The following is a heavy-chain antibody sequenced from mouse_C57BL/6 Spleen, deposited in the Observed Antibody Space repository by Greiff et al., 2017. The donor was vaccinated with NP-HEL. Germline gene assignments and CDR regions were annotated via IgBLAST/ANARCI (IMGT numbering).Heavy chain of an antibody. CDR3: ARSLTGTLFAY. CDR1: GYTFTSYW. V-gene: IGHV1-52*01. D-gene: IGHD4-1*01. J-gene: IGHJ3*01. CDR2: IDPSDSET. Sequence: QVQLQQPGAELVRPGSSVKLSCKASGYTFTSYWMHWVKQRPIQGLEWIGNIDPSDSETHYNQKFKDKATLTVDKSSSTAYMQLSSLTSEDSAVYYCARSLTGTLFAYWGQGTLVTVSA.